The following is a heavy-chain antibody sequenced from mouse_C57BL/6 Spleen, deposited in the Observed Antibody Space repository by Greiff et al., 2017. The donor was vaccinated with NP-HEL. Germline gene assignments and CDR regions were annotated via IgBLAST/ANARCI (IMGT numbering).Heavy chain of an antibody. V-gene: IGHV2-2*01. D-gene: IGHD1-1*01. CDR3: ARDAAYYGSSYVYYAMDY. J-gene: IGHJ4*01. CDR2: IWSGGST. CDR1: GFSLTSYG. Sequence: QVQLKQSGPGLVQPSQSLSITCTVSGFSLTSYGVHWVRQSPGKGLEWLGVIWSGGSTDYNAAFISRLSISKDNSKSQVFFKMNSLQADDTAIYYCARDAAYYGSSYVYYAMDYWGQGTSVTVSS.